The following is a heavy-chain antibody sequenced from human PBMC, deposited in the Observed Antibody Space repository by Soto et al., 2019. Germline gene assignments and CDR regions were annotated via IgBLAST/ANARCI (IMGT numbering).Heavy chain of an antibody. J-gene: IGHJ4*02. CDR1: GFTFSSYS. V-gene: IGHV3-48*02. Sequence: PGGSLRLSCAASGFTFSSYSMNWVRQAPGKGLEWVSYISSSSSTIYYADSVKGRFTISRDNAKNSLYLQMNSLRDEDTAVYYCAREYDILTSSRLTPWGQGTLVTVSS. CDR2: ISSSSSTI. CDR3: AREYDILTSSRLTP. D-gene: IGHD3-9*01.